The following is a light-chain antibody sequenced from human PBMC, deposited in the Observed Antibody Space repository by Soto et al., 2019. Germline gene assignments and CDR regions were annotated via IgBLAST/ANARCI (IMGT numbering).Light chain of an antibody. Sequence: QSALTQPASVSGSPGQSITISCTGTSSDVGGYNYVSWYQQHPGKAPKLMIYEVSNRPSGVSNRFSGSKSGNTASLTISGLQAEDEADYYCSSYTSSSTPHDYVFGTRTKVTAL. J-gene: IGLJ1*01. CDR3: SSYTSSSTPHDYV. CDR1: SSDVGGYNY. V-gene: IGLV2-14*01. CDR2: EVS.